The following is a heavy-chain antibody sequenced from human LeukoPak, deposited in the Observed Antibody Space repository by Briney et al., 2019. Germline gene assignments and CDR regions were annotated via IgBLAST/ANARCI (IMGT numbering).Heavy chain of an antibody. CDR1: GGSISSSNW. CDR3: ARVPGDYEDNFDY. V-gene: IGHV4-4*02. J-gene: IGHJ4*02. D-gene: IGHD4-17*01. CDR2: IYHSGST. Sequence: PSETLSLTCAVSGGSISSSNWWSWVRQPPGKGLEWIGEIYHSGSTNYNPSLKSRVTISVDKSKNQFSLKLSSVTAADTAVYYCARVPGDYEDNFDYWGQGTLVTVSS.